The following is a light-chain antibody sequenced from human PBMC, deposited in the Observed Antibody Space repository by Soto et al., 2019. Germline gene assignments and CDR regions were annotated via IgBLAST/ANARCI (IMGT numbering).Light chain of an antibody. V-gene: IGKV1-6*01. J-gene: IGKJ1*01. CDR1: QGIRNE. Sequence: AIQMTQSPSSLSASVGDRVTITCRASQGIRNELSWYQQKPGTAPKLLIYVASSLQSGVPSRFSGSGSGTDFTLTISNLQPEDFAVYYCQQYGSSTRTFGQGTKVEIK. CDR2: VAS. CDR3: QQYGSSTRT.